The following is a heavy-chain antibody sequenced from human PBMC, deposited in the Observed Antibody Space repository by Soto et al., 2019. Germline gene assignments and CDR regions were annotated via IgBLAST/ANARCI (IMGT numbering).Heavy chain of an antibody. D-gene: IGHD2-2*01. CDR1: GGSIINYY. CDR3: ARVPDY. CDR2: IYYSGTT. Sequence: PSETQSLTCTVSGGSIINYYWSWIRQPPGKGLEWIGYIYYSGTTSYNPSLRSRVTISVDTSKNQFPLKLSSVTAADTAVYYCARVPDYWGQGILVTVSS. J-gene: IGHJ4*02. V-gene: IGHV4-59*12.